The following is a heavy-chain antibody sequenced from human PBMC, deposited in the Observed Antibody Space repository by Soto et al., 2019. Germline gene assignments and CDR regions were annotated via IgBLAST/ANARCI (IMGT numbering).Heavy chain of an antibody. Sequence: GASVKVSCKASGYTFTSYVSSWVRQAPGQGLEWMGWISAYNGNTNYAQKLQGRVTMTTDTSTSTAYMELRSLRSDDTAVYYCARGENSYDDTAFVPWGQGTLVTVSS. CDR1: GYTFTSYV. CDR3: ARGENSYDDTAFVP. D-gene: IGHD1-1*01. CDR2: ISAYNGNT. J-gene: IGHJ5*02. V-gene: IGHV1-18*01.